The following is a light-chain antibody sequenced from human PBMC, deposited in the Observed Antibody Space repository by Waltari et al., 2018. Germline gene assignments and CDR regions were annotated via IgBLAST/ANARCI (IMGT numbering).Light chain of an antibody. CDR2: GAS. CDR3: QQYNNWPRT. J-gene: IGKJ3*01. V-gene: IGKV3-15*01. Sequence: EIVMTHSPATLSVSPGEKAILSCRASQSVSINLAWYQQKPGQAPRLLIYGASTRAPGIAGRFSGSGSGTEFTLTISSLQSEDFAVYFCQQYNNWPRTFGPGTKVDI. CDR1: QSVSIN.